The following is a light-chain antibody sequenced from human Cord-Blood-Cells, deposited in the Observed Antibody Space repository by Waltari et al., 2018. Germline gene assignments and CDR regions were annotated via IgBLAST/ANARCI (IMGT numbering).Light chain of an antibody. V-gene: IGLV3-1*01. CDR1: KLGDKY. CDR3: QAWDSSTVV. Sequence: SYELTQPPSVSMSPGQTASITCSGDKLGDKYACWYQQKPGQSPVLVIYQDSKRPSGIPERFSGSNSGNIATLTISGTQAMDEADYYCQAWDSSTVVFGGGTKLTVL. CDR2: QDS. J-gene: IGLJ2*01.